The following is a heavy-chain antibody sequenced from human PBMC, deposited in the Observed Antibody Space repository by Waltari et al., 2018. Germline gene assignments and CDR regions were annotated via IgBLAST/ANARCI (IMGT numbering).Heavy chain of an antibody. D-gene: IGHD4-4*01. Sequence: QLQLQESGPGLVKPSETLSLTCTVSGGSISSSSYYWGWIRKPPGKGLEWIGIIYYSGSTYYNPSLKSRVTISVDTSKNQFSLKLSSVTAADTAVYYCARVDDYRDFGYWGQGTLVTVSS. CDR1: GGSISSSSYY. CDR2: IYYSGST. J-gene: IGHJ4*02. V-gene: IGHV4-39*07. CDR3: ARVDDYRDFGY.